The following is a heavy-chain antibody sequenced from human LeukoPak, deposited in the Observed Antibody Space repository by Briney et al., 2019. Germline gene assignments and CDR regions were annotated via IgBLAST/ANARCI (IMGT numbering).Heavy chain of an antibody. Sequence: SVKVFCKASVYTFTIYYMHCVRQPRGQAREGRGINNPSGGSTSYAQKFQGRVTMTRDTSTSTVYMELSSLRSDDTAVYYCARASYYYDSSGYYYFDYWGQGTLVTVSS. J-gene: IGHJ4*02. CDR3: ARASYYYDSSGYYYFDY. V-gene: IGHV1-46*01. CDR2: NNPSGGST. D-gene: IGHD3-22*01. CDR1: VYTFTIYY.